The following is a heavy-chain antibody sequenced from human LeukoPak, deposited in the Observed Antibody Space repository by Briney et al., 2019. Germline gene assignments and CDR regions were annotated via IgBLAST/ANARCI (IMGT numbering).Heavy chain of an antibody. V-gene: IGHV3-7*01. Sequence: GGSLRLSCAVSGLTFSSSWMDWVRQAPGKGLEWVASINPDGNKKYSADSVKGRFTISRDNAKNTLFLQMNSLRAEDTAVYYCAGGRGSYGLWDSWGQGTLVTVSS. CDR1: GLTFSSSW. J-gene: IGHJ4*02. D-gene: IGHD1-26*01. CDR3: AGGRGSYGLWDS. CDR2: INPDGNKK.